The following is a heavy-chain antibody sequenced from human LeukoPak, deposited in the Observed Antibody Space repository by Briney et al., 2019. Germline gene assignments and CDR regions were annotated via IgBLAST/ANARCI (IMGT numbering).Heavy chain of an antibody. CDR2: ISGSGDNA. CDR1: GFTFNNDA. Sequence: GGSLRLSCVVSGFTFNNDAMSWVRQAPGKGLEWVSAISGSGDNAFYAGSVRGRFTISRDNSKNTLYLQMDSLRAEDTAIYYCTKDFRGSGYFFDYWGQGTPVTVSS. CDR3: TKDFRGSGYFFDY. V-gene: IGHV3-23*01. D-gene: IGHD3-10*01. J-gene: IGHJ4*02.